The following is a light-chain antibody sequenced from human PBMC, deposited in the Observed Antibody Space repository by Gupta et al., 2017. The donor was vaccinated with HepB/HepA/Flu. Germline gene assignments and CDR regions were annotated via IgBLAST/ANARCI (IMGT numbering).Light chain of an antibody. CDR1: QSVSTS. J-gene: IGKJ4*01. V-gene: IGKV3-11*01. Sequence: EIVLTQSPATLSLSPGERATLSCRASQSVSTSLAWYQQKPGQTPRLLIYDASTRATGIPARFSGXGSXTDFTLXINSLENEDFAVYYCQQRKNWLFGXGTKVEIK. CDR3: QQRKNWL. CDR2: DAS.